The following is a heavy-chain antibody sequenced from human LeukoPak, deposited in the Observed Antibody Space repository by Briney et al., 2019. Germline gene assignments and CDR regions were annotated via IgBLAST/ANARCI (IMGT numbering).Heavy chain of an antibody. CDR1: GGSISIYF. J-gene: IGHJ4*02. D-gene: IGHD5-18*01. Sequence: SETLSLTCTVSGGSISIYFYSWIRQSPGKGLEWIGYSNYGGSTNYNPSLRSRVTISVDRSKNQFSLKVKSVTAADTAVYYCARDDTAMVNGGYFDYWGQGTLVTVSS. V-gene: IGHV4-59*01. CDR3: ARDDTAMVNGGYFDY. CDR2: SNYGGST.